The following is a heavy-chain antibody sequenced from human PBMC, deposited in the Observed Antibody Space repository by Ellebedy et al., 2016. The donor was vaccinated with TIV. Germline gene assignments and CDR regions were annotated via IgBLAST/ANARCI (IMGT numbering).Heavy chain of an antibody. J-gene: IGHJ4*02. Sequence: GESLKISXAASGFAFNNAWMSWVRQAPGKGLEWVGRIKSESDGGTTDYAAPVKGRFTISRDDSKDILYLQMNSLKTEDTAMYYCSTDGAVMIAYGGDIVDYWGQGTLVAVSS. CDR2: IKSESDGGTT. CDR3: STDGAVMIAYGGDIVDY. CDR1: GFAFNNAW. D-gene: IGHD3-16*02. V-gene: IGHV3-15*01.